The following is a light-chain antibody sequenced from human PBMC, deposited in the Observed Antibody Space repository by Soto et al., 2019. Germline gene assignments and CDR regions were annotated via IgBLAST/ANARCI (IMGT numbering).Light chain of an antibody. Sequence: EIVMTQSPATLSVSPGERATLSCRASQSVSSNLAWYQQKPGQPPRLLIYGASTRSTGIPARFSGSGSGTEFTLTISSLQSEDFAVYYCQQYNNWPPYTFGQGTKLAIK. J-gene: IGKJ2*01. V-gene: IGKV3-15*01. CDR3: QQYNNWPPYT. CDR2: GAS. CDR1: QSVSSN.